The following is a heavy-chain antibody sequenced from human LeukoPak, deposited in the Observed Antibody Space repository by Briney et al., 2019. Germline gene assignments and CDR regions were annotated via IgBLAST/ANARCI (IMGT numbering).Heavy chain of an antibody. CDR2: ISAYNGNT. CDR1: GYTFTSYG. D-gene: IGHD3-16*02. Sequence: ASVKVSCKASGYTFTSYGISWVRQAPGQGLEWMGWISAYNGNTNYAQRLQGRVIMTTDTSTSTAYMELRSLRSDDTAVYYCARGPPQEDYVWGSYRSDYWGQGTLVTVSS. V-gene: IGHV1-18*01. CDR3: ARGPPQEDYVWGSYRSDY. J-gene: IGHJ4*02.